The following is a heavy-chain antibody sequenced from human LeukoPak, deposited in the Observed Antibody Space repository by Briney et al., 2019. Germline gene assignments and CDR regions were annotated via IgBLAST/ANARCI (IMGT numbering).Heavy chain of an antibody. CDR1: GFTFSSYA. V-gene: IGHV3-30-3*01. Sequence: GGSLRLSCAASGFTFSSYAMHWVRQAPGKGLEWVAVISYDGSNKYYADSVKGRFTISRDNSKNTLYLQMNSLRAEDTAVYYCARGGSTYYYDSSSSGRVVHPGFFFDYWGQGTLVTVSS. D-gene: IGHD3-22*01. CDR3: ARGGSTYYYDSSSSGRVVHPGFFFDY. J-gene: IGHJ4*02. CDR2: ISYDGSNK.